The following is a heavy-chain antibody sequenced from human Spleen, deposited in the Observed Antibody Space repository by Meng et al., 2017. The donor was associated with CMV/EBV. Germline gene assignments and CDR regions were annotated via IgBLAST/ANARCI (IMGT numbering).Heavy chain of an antibody. V-gene: IGHV3-48*03. CDR2: ISSSGSAI. Sequence: GGSLRLSCAASGFTFSSYEMNWARQAPGKGLEWVSYISSSGSAIYYADSVKGRFTISRDNAKSSVYLQMNSLRAEDTAVYYCARCQLLPYYYYYYGMDVWGQGTTVTVSS. CDR3: ARCQLLPYYYYYYGMDV. J-gene: IGHJ6*02. CDR1: GFTFSSYE. D-gene: IGHD2-2*01.